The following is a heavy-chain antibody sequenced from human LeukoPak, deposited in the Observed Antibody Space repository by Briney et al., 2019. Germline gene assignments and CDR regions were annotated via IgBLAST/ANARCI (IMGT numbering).Heavy chain of an antibody. CDR3: SGYDYGMDV. V-gene: IGHV3-73*01. J-gene: IGHJ6*02. CDR1: VFTFSDSA. CDR2: IRNRANDYAT. Sequence: GGSLRLSCEASVFTFSDSAIHWVRQAPGKGLEWVGRIRNRANDYATVYSASVEGRFSMSRDDSKNTAYLQMNSLKTEDTAIYYCSGYDYGMDVWGQGTTVTVSS.